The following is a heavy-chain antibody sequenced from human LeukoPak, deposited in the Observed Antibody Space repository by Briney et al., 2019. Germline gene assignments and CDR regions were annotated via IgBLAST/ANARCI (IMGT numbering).Heavy chain of an antibody. CDR3: ARHRRGFGGDNWFDP. J-gene: IGHJ5*02. Sequence: PGGSLRLSCAVSGFSFSSYAMSWVRQAPGKGLEWIGSIYYSGSTYYNPSLKSRVTISVDTSKNQFSLKLSSVTAADTAVYYCARHRRGFGGDNWFDPWGQGTLVTVSS. D-gene: IGHD3-10*01. CDR2: IYYSGST. V-gene: IGHV4-39*01. CDR1: GFSFSSYA.